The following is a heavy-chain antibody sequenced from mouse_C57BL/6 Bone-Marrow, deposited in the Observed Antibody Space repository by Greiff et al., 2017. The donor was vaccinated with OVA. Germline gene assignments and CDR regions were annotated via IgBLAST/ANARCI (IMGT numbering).Heavy chain of an antibody. CDR1: GFNIKDDY. Sequence: VQLQQSGAELVRPGASVKLSCTASGFNIKDDYMHWVKQRPEQGLEWIGWIDPENGDTEYASKFQGKATITADTYSNTAYLQLSSLTSEDTAVYYCTTTDWDYAMDYWGQGTSVTVSS. CDR2: IDPENGDT. D-gene: IGHD4-1*01. CDR3: TTTDWDYAMDY. J-gene: IGHJ4*01. V-gene: IGHV14-4*01.